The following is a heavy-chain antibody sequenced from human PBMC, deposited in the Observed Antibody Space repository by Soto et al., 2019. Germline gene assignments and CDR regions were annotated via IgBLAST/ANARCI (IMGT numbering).Heavy chain of an antibody. Sequence: DVQLLESGGHLVQPGGSLRLSCAASGFTFSSYAMSWVRQAPGKGLEWVSSVSAGGDMTYYSDSVKGRFTISRDNSDNALLLQMNSLRIEDTALYYCARGDRGGSGSPASYYYSGLDVWGQGAGVTVS. D-gene: IGHD3-10*01. CDR1: GFTFSSYA. CDR2: VSAGGDMT. J-gene: IGHJ6*02. CDR3: ARGDRGGSGSPASYYYSGLDV. V-gene: IGHV3-23*01.